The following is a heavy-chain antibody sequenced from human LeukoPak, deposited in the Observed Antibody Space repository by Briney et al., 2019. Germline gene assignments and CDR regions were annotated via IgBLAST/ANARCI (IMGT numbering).Heavy chain of an antibody. J-gene: IGHJ5*02. CDR3: AKDTTPPKAGFDP. CDR2: IRYDGSNK. CDR1: GFTFSTYG. D-gene: IGHD1-14*01. Sequence: GGSLRLSCAASGFTFSTYGMHWVRQAPGRGLQWVASIRYDGSNKYYADSVKGRFTISRDNSKNTLYLQMNSLRTEDTAVYYCAKDTTPPKAGFDPWGQGTLVTVSS. V-gene: IGHV3-30*02.